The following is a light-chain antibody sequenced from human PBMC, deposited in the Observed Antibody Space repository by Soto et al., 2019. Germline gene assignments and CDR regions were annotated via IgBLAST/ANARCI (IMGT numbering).Light chain of an antibody. CDR2: EVT. Sequence: QSVLTQPPSASGSPGQSVTISCTGTISDVGAYNYVSWYQQHPGKAPKLIIYEVTKRPSGVPDRFSGSKSGNTASLTVSGLQAEDEADYYCSSYAGSNNYVVFGGGTKLTVL. CDR3: SSYAGSNNYVV. J-gene: IGLJ2*01. CDR1: ISDVGAYNY. V-gene: IGLV2-8*01.